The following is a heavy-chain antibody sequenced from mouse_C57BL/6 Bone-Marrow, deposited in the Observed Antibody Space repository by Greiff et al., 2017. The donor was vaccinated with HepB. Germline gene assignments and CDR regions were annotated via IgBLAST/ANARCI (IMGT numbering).Heavy chain of an antibody. D-gene: IGHD1-1*01. J-gene: IGHJ4*01. CDR3: ARWTTVVAYYAMDY. Sequence: VQLQQPGAELVKPGASVKLSCKPSGYTFTSYWMHWVKQRPGQGLEWIGMIHPNSGSTNYNEKFKSKATLTVDKSSSTAYMQLSSLTSEDSAVYYCARWTTVVAYYAMDYWGQGTSVTVSS. CDR2: IHPNSGST. V-gene: IGHV1-64*01. CDR1: GYTFTSYW.